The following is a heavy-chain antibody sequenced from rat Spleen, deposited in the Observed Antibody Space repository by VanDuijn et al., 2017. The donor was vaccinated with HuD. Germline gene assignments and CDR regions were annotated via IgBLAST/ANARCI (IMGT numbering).Heavy chain of an antibody. Sequence: EVQLVESGGGLVQPGRSMKLSCAASGFTFSNYDMAWVRQAPKKGLEWVATIRHDGSSTNYGDSVKGRFTISRDSAKSTLYLQMDSLRSEDTATYYCARPSYGYPFAYWGQGTLVTVSS. CDR3: ARPSYGYPFAY. J-gene: IGHJ3*01. V-gene: IGHV5-7*01. CDR2: IRHDGSST. D-gene: IGHD1-7*01. CDR1: GFTFSNYD.